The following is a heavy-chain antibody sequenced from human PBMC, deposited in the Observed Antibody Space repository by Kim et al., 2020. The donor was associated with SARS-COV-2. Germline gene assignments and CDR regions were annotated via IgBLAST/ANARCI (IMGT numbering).Heavy chain of an antibody. CDR3: AKGRRSYDFRRGAGFDP. Sequence: GGSLRLSCAASGFTFSSYAMSWVRQAPGKGLEWVSAISGSGGSTYYADSVKGRFTISRDNSKNTLYLQMNSLRAEDTAVYYCAKGRRSYDFRRGAGFDPWGQGTLVTVSS. CDR2: ISGSGGST. CDR1: GFTFSSYA. V-gene: IGHV3-23*01. D-gene: IGHD3-3*01. J-gene: IGHJ5*02.